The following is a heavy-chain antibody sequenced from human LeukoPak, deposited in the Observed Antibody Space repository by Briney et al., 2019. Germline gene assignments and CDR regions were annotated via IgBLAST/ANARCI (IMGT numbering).Heavy chain of an antibody. CDR2: IKQDGSEK. CDR3: ARDFYDSSGPPFDP. CDR1: GFTFSNAW. J-gene: IGHJ5*02. D-gene: IGHD3-22*01. V-gene: IGHV3-7*01. Sequence: GGSLRLSCAASGFTFSNAWMTWVRQAPGKGLEWVANIKQDGSEKYYVDSVKGRFTISRDNAKNSLYLQMNSLRAEDTAVYYCARDFYDSSGPPFDPWGQGTLVTVSS.